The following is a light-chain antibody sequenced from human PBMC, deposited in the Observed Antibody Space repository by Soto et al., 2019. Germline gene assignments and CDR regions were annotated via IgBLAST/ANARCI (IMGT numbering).Light chain of an antibody. Sequence: QSVLTQPPSVSGSHGQSVTLSCTGTSSDIGSVSWYQQPPGTAPKLMIYEVNNRPSGVPDRFSGSKSGNTASLTISGLQADDEADYYCSSYRNGRVFGGGTKLTVL. J-gene: IGLJ3*02. CDR2: EVN. CDR1: SSDIGS. V-gene: IGLV2-18*02. CDR3: SSYRNGRV.